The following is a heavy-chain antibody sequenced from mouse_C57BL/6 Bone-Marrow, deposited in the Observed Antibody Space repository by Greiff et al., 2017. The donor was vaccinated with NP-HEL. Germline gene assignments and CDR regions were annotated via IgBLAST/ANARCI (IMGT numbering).Heavy chain of an antibody. CDR2: ISDGGSYT. CDR1: GFTFSSYA. CDR3: ARDPYPGYAMDY. V-gene: IGHV5-4*01. J-gene: IGHJ4*01. Sequence: EVQLVESGGGLVKPGGSLKLSCAASGFTFSSYAMSWVRQTPEKRLEWVATISDGGSYTYYPDNVKGRFTISRDTAKNILYLQMSHLKSEDTAMYYCARDPYPGYAMDYWGQGTSVTVSS.